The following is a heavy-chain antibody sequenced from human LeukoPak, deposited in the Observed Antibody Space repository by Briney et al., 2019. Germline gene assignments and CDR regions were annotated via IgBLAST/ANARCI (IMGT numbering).Heavy chain of an antibody. CDR3: ARDLPLGMDYMDV. V-gene: IGHV4-34*01. D-gene: IGHD7-27*01. J-gene: IGHJ6*03. CDR1: GESFSGYY. Sequence: PSETLSLTCAVYGESFSGYYWTWIRQPPGKGLEWIGEINHSGSTNYNPSLKSRVSMSVDTSKNQFSLKMRSVTAADSAVYYCARDLPLGMDYMDVWGKGTTVTVSS. CDR2: INHSGST.